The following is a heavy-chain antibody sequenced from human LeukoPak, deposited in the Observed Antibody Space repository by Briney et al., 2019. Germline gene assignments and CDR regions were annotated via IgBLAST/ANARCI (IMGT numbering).Heavy chain of an antibody. CDR2: ILYDGSNK. D-gene: IGHD4-17*01. CDR3: ASGYGDYVKGDY. CDR1: GFTFSSYA. J-gene: IGHJ4*02. V-gene: IGHV3-30*14. Sequence: PGGSLRLSCAASGFTFSSYAMHWVRQAPGKGLEWVAVILYDGSNKYYADSVKGRFTTSRDNSKNTLYLQMNSLRAEDTAVYYCASGYGDYVKGDYWGQGTLVTVSS.